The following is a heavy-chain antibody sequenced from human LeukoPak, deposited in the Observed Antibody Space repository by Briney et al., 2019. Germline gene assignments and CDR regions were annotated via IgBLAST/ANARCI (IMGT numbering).Heavy chain of an antibody. CDR3: ARVGSLSDCSGGSCYHFDY. J-gene: IGHJ4*02. Sequence: GASVKVSCKASGYTFTNYDINWVRQATGQGLEWMGWMNPNSGNTGYAQKFQGRVTFTRDTSITTAYMELSSLRPEDTAVYYCARVGSLSDCSGGSCYHFDYWGQGTLVTVSS. CDR1: GYTFTNYD. D-gene: IGHD2-15*01. CDR2: MNPNSGNT. V-gene: IGHV1-8*03.